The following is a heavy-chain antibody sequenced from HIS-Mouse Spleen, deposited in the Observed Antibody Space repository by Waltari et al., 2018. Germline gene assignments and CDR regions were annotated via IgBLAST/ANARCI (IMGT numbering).Heavy chain of an antibody. CDR3: ARDDKVGLGY. CDR2: IYYSGGT. Sequence: QLQLQESGPGLVKPSETLSLTCTVSGGSISSSSYYWGWIRQPPGKGLEWIGSIYYSGGTYDNPSLKSRVTISVDTSKNQFSLKLSSVTAADTAVYYCARDDKVGLGYWGQGTLVTVSS. J-gene: IGHJ4*02. V-gene: IGHV4-39*07. CDR1: GGSISSSSYY. D-gene: IGHD3-3*01.